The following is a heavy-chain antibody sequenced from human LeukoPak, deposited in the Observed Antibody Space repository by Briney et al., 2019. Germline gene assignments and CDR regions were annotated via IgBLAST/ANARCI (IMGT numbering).Heavy chain of an antibody. Sequence: GGSLRLSCAASGFTFTTYSMNWVRQAPGKGLEWVSAISGSGGSTYYADSVKGRFTISRDNSKNTLYLQMNSLRAEDTAVYYCASDDSSGLFAVDYWGQGTLVTVSS. CDR3: ASDDSSGLFAVDY. D-gene: IGHD3-22*01. J-gene: IGHJ4*02. V-gene: IGHV3-23*01. CDR2: ISGSGGST. CDR1: GFTFTTYS.